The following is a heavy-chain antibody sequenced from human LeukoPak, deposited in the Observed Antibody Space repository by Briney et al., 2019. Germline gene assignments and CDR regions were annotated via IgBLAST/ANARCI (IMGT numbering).Heavy chain of an antibody. J-gene: IGHJ4*02. Sequence: PSETLSLTCAVYGGSFSGYYWSWIRQPPGKGLEWIGEINHSGSTNYNPSLKSRVTISVDTSKNQFSLKLSSVTAADTAAYYCARLAYYYGSGSYYKGDFDYWGQGTLVTVSS. CDR3: ARLAYYYGSGSYYKGDFDY. D-gene: IGHD3-10*01. V-gene: IGHV4-34*01. CDR2: INHSGST. CDR1: GGSFSGYY.